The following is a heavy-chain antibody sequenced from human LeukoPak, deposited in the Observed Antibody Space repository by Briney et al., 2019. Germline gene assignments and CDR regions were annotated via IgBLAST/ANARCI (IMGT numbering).Heavy chain of an antibody. CDR2: INTNTGNP. D-gene: IGHD3-22*01. V-gene: IGHV7-4-1*02. CDR1: GYTFTSYA. CDR3: ARDTNYYDDDAFDI. Sequence: ASVKVSCKASGYTFTSYAMNWVRQAPGQGLEWMGWINTNTGNPTYAQGFTGRFVFSLDTSVSTAYLQISSLKAEDTAVYYCARDTNYYDDDAFDIWGQGTMVTVSS. J-gene: IGHJ3*02.